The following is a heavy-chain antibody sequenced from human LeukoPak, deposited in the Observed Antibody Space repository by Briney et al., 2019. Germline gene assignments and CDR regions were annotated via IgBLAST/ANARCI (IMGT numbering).Heavy chain of an antibody. CDR1: GFTFSSYG. CDR3: AKDYYGGSYADNGFDY. D-gene: IGHD4-23*01. CDR2: ISGSGGTT. J-gene: IGHJ4*02. V-gene: IGHV3-23*01. Sequence: GGSLRLSCAASGFTFSSYGMSWVRQAPGKGLGWVSTISGSGGTTYYADSVKGRFTISRDNSKNTLYLQMNSLRAEDTAVYYCAKDYYGGSYADNGFDYWGQGTLVTVSS.